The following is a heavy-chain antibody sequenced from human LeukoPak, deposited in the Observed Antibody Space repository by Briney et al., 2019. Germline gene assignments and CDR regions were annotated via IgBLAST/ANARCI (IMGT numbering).Heavy chain of an antibody. Sequence: AETLSLTCAVYGGSFSGYYWSWVRQPPGKGLEWVGEINHSGSTNYNASLKSRVTISVDTSKNQFSLQLSTVTAADTAVYYYSFNLGSDSYAIDIWGQGTMVTVSS. J-gene: IGHJ3*02. CDR1: GGSFSGYY. CDR2: INHSGST. D-gene: IGHD3-10*01. CDR3: SFNLGSDSYAIDI. V-gene: IGHV4-34*03.